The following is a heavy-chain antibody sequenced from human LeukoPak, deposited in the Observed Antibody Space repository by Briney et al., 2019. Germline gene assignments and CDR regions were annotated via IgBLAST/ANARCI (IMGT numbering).Heavy chain of an antibody. CDR2: IKQDGSEK. CDR3: ARRSGGDY. Sequence: GGSLRLSCVASGFTFGKYWMSWVRQAPGKGLEWVANIKQDGSEKYYVDSVKGRFTISRDNAKNSLYLQMNSLRVEDTAVYYCARRSGGDYWGQGTLVTVSS. CDR1: GFTFGKYW. V-gene: IGHV3-7*01. D-gene: IGHD3-10*01. J-gene: IGHJ4*02.